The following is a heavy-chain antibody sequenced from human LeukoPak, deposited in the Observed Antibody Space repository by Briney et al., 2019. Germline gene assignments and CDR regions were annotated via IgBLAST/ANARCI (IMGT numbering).Heavy chain of an antibody. V-gene: IGHV3-48*04. CDR3: VQESSSLLRSYFDY. CDR1: GFTFSSYG. Sequence: GGSLRLSSAASGFTFSSYGMHWVRQAPGKGLEWVSYISSSGSTIYYADSVKGRFTISRDNAKNSLYLQMNSLRAEDTAVYYCVQESSSLLRSYFDYWGQGTLVTVSS. D-gene: IGHD2-15*01. CDR2: ISSSGSTI. J-gene: IGHJ4*02.